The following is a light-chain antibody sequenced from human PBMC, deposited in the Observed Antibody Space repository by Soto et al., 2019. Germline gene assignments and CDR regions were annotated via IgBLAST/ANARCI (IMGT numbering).Light chain of an antibody. V-gene: IGKV3D-15*01. CDR3: QQYNNWVT. J-gene: IGKJ4*01. CDR1: QSVGSN. CDR2: GAS. Sequence: EIVMTQSPDTQSVSPGERATLSCRASQSVGSNLAWYQQKPGQAPRLLIYGASTRATGIPARFSGSGSGTEFTLTISSLQSEDSAVYYFQQYNNWVTFGGGTRVEIK.